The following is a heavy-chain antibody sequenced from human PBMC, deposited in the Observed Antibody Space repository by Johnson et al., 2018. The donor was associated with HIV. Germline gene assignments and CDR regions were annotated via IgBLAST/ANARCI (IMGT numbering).Heavy chain of an antibody. Sequence: QVQLVESGGGLVQPGGSLRLSCVASGFTFSSYAMHWVRQAPGKGLEWVAVISYDGSNKYYADSVKGRFTISRDNSKNKLYLQMNSLRAEDTAVYYCATGVVVTAMNDSFDIWGQGTMVTVSS. CDR1: GFTFSSYA. CDR3: ATGVVVTAMNDSFDI. D-gene: IGHD2-21*02. V-gene: IGHV3-30*04. J-gene: IGHJ3*02. CDR2: ISYDGSNK.